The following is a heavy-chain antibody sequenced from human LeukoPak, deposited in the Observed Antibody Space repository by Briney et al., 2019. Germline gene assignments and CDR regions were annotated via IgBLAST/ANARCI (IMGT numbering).Heavy chain of an antibody. CDR3: ASSTGDRHSYFDY. CDR1: GITFSDAW. Sequence: GGSLRLSCEAPGITFSDAWMSWVRQAPGKGLEWVGRIKSKGSGGTTDYAEVVKGRFTISRDDSKNMVFLQMSSLRAEDTAMYYCASSTGDRHSYFDYWGQGTLVTVSS. CDR2: IKSKGSGGTT. J-gene: IGHJ4*02. V-gene: IGHV3-15*01. D-gene: IGHD7-27*01.